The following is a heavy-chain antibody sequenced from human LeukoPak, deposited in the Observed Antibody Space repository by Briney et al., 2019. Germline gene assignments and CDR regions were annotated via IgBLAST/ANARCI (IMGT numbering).Heavy chain of an antibody. CDR2: IYYSGST. D-gene: IGHD3-22*01. J-gene: IGHJ4*02. Sequence: KPSGTLSLTCAVSGGSISSSNWWSWVRQPPGKGLEWIGEIYYSGSTYYNPSLKGRITISVDTSKNQFSLKLNSVTAADTAVYYCARGVTMIEYYFDYWGQGTLVTVSS. CDR3: ARGVTMIEYYFDY. V-gene: IGHV4-4*02. CDR1: GGSISSSNW.